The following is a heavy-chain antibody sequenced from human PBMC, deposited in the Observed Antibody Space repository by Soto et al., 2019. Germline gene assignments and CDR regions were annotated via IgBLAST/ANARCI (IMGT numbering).Heavy chain of an antibody. Sequence: EVQLVESGGGLVMPGGSLRLSCAASGFTFSSAWMNWVRQAPGKGLEWVGRIKNKIDGGTTDYAAPVKVRFTISRDDSKATLYLQMDSLETEDTAVYFCTVQQITAVSGYYFYGMDVWGQGTTVTVSS. J-gene: IGHJ6*02. CDR2: IKNKIDGGTT. CDR3: TVQQITAVSGYYFYGMDV. D-gene: IGHD6-19*01. CDR1: GFTFSSAW. V-gene: IGHV3-15*07.